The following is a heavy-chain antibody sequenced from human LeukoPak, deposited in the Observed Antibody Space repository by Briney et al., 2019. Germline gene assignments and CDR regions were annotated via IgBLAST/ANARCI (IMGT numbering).Heavy chain of an antibody. V-gene: IGHV5-51*01. J-gene: IGHJ3*02. Sequence: TVSCKASGYTFSSYYMHWVRQMPGKGLEWMGIIYPGDSDTRYSPSFQGQVTISADKSISTAYLQWSSLKASDTAMYYCARRAGDSSSSMDIWGQGTMVTVSS. D-gene: IGHD3-22*01. CDR1: GYTFSSYY. CDR2: IYPGDSDT. CDR3: ARRAGDSSSSMDI.